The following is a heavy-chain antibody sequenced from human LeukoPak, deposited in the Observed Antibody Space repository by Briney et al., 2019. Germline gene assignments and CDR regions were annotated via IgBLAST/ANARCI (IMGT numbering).Heavy chain of an antibody. CDR2: ISGSGGST. CDR1: GFTYSSYG. J-gene: IGHJ5*01. CDR3: DKEPPEFCSSTNCPHGFDS. V-gene: IGHV3-23*01. Sequence: GGSLRLSCAASGFTYSSYGMHWVRQAPGKGLEWVSAISGSGGSTYYADSVKGRFTISRDNSENTLFLQMNSMRAQGTAVYFCDKEPPEFCSSTNCPHGFDSWGQGTLVTVSS. D-gene: IGHD2-2*01.